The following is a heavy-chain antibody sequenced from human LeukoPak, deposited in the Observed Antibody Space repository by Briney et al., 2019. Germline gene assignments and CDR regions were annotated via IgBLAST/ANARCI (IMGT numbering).Heavy chain of an antibody. D-gene: IGHD2-15*01. CDR1: GFTFSDYT. Sequence: GGSLTLSCAASGFTFSDYTMNWVRRAPGKGLEWVSSISSSRSSFKFYADSVKGRFTISRDNAKNSLYLQLNSLRAEDTAVYYCAREAIVVVVVNWFDPWGQGTLVTVSS. J-gene: IGHJ5*02. V-gene: IGHV3-21*01. CDR2: ISSSRSSFK. CDR3: AREAIVVVVVNWFDP.